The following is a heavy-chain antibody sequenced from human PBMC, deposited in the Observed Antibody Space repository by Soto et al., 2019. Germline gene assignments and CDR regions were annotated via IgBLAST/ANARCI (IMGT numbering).Heavy chain of an antibody. CDR1: GGSFSGYY. D-gene: IGHD2-8*02. CDR2: INHSGST. CDR3: ARDKITGLFDY. V-gene: IGHV4-34*01. J-gene: IGHJ4*02. Sequence: QVQLQQWGAGLLKPSETLSLTCAVYGGSFSGYYWTWIRQPPGTGLEWIGEINHSGSTNYNPSLKSRVTIPVDTAKNQFSLKLTSVTAAYTAGYYCARDKITGLFDYWGQGTLVTVSS.